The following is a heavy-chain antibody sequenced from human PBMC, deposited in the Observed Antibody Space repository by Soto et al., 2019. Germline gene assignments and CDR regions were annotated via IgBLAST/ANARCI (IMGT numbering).Heavy chain of an antibody. D-gene: IGHD3-3*01. V-gene: IGHV1-69*04. CDR3: ARDGLIPIFGVVTPTIDYYYYGMDV. CDR2: IIPILGIA. Sequence: ASVKVSCKASGGTFSSYTISWVRQAPGQGLEWMGRIIPILGIANYAQKFQGRVTITADKSTSTAYMELSSLRSEDTAVYYCARDGLIPIFGVVTPTIDYYYYGMDVWGQGTTVTVSS. J-gene: IGHJ6*02. CDR1: GGTFSSYT.